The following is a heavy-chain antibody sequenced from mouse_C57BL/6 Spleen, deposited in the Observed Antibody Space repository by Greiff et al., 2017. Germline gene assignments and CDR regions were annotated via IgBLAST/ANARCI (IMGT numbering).Heavy chain of an antibody. Sequence: QVQLQQSGPELVQPGASVKLSCKASGYAFSSSWMNWVKQGPGKGLEWIGRIYPGDGDTNYDGKFKGQATLTADKSSSTAYMQLSSLTSEDSAVYFGARSNWFAYWGQGTLVTVSA. CDR3: ARSNWFAY. V-gene: IGHV1-82*01. J-gene: IGHJ3*01. CDR2: IYPGDGDT. CDR1: GYAFSSSW.